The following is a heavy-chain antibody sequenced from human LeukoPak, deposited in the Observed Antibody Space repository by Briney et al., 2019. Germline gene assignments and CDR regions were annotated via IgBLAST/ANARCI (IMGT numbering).Heavy chain of an antibody. D-gene: IGHD4/OR15-4a*01. CDR3: ARGMYGAFLDY. CDR2: IYYSGST. CDR1: GGSVSSYY. Sequence: KPSETLSLTCTVSGGSVSSYYWSWIRQPPGKGLEWIGYIYYSGSTNYNPSLKSRVTISVDTSKNQFSLKLSSVTAADTAVYYCARGMYGAFLDYWGQGTLVTVSS. V-gene: IGHV4-59*02. J-gene: IGHJ4*02.